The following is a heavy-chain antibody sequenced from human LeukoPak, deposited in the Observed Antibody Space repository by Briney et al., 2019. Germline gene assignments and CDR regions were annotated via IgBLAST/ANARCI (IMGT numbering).Heavy chain of an antibody. D-gene: IGHD2-15*01. CDR3: ARFPCSGDSCYSGIRAFDI. CDR1: GGSLSGYY. CDR2: ISHSGTT. J-gene: IGHJ3*02. Sequence: PAETLSLTCAVYGGSLSGYYWNWIRQSPGKGLEWIGEISHSGTTIYNPSLKRRAPLSVNTSKNQFSLRLTSVTAADTAVYYCARFPCSGDSCYSGIRAFDIWGQGTMVIVSS. V-gene: IGHV4-34*01.